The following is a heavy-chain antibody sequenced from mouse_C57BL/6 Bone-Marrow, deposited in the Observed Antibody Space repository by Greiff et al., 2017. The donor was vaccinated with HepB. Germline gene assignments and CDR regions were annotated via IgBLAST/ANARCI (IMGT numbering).Heavy chain of an antibody. Sequence: VQLQQSGAELVRPGTSVKMSCKASGYTFTNYWIGWAKQRPGHGLEWIGDIYPGGGYTNYNEKFKGKATLTADKSSSTAYMQFSSLTSEDSAIYYCARAGITTVVADWYFDVWGRGTTVTVSS. CDR2: IYPGGGYT. CDR3: ARAGITTVVADWYFDV. J-gene: IGHJ1*03. CDR1: GYTFTNYW. D-gene: IGHD1-1*01. V-gene: IGHV1-63*01.